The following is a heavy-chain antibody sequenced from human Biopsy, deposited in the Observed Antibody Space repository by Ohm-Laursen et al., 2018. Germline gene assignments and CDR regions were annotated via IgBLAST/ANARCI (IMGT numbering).Heavy chain of an antibody. J-gene: IGHJ1*01. CDR1: GGTFSNYG. Sequence: SSVKVSCKTPGGTFSNYGVNWVRQAPGQGLEWLGGNIPILGTGNYAQKLQDRVTVAADTSTSTATMELRSLRSDDTAVYYCATKLTGYFHHWGQGTLVIVSS. CDR2: NIPILGTG. D-gene: IGHD3-9*01. V-gene: IGHV1-69*06. CDR3: ATKLTGYFHH.